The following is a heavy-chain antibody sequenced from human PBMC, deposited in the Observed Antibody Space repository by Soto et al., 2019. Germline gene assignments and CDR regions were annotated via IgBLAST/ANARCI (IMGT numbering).Heavy chain of an antibody. CDR2: IDPSDSYT. J-gene: IGHJ6*02. D-gene: IGHD2-2*01. CDR3: ARRYCRSTSCPRNYYGMDV. Sequence: GESLKISCKATGYSFTNYWIGWVRQMPGKGLEWMGRIDPSDSYTNYSPSFQGHVTISADKSISTAYLQWSSLKASDTAMYYCARRYCRSTSCPRNYYGMDVWGQGTTVTVSS. CDR1: GYSFTNYW. V-gene: IGHV5-10-1*01.